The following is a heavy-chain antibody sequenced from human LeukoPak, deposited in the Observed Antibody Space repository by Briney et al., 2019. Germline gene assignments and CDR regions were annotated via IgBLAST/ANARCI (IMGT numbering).Heavy chain of an antibody. D-gene: IGHD3-22*01. CDR3: ARVSYYYVSSGYYFDY. Sequence: SVKVSCKASGYTFTSYDINWVRQATGQGLEWMGGIIPIFGTANYAQKFQGRVTITADESTSTAYMELSSLRSEDTAVYYCARVSYYYVSSGYYFDYWGQGTLVTVSS. J-gene: IGHJ4*02. V-gene: IGHV1-69*13. CDR2: IIPIFGTA. CDR1: GYTFTSYD.